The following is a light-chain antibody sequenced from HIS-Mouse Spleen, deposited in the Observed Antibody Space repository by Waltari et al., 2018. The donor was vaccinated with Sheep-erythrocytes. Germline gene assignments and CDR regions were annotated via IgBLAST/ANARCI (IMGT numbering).Light chain of an antibody. CDR1: SSDVGSYNL. V-gene: IGLV2-23*03. Sequence: QSALTQPASVSGSPGQSITLSCTVTSSDVGSYNLVPWYQQHPGKAPKLMIYEGSKRPSGVSNRFSGSKSGNTASLTISGLQAEDEADYYCCSYAGSSTFHVVFGGGTKLTVL. J-gene: IGLJ2*01. CDR2: EGS. CDR3: CSYAGSSTFHVV.